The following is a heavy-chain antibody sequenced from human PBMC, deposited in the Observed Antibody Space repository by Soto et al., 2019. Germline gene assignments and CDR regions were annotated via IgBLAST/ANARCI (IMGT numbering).Heavy chain of an antibody. D-gene: IGHD4-17*01. V-gene: IGHV3-48*03. CDR1: GFTFSSYE. CDR2: ISSSGSTI. J-gene: IGHJ3*02. CDR3: ARSNGDYVGAFDI. Sequence: VQLVESGGGVVQPGRSLRLSCAASGFTFSSYEMNWVRQAPGKGLEWVSYISSSGSTIYYADSVKGRFTISRDNAKNSLYLQMNSLRAEDTAVYYCARSNGDYVGAFDIWGQGTMVTVSS.